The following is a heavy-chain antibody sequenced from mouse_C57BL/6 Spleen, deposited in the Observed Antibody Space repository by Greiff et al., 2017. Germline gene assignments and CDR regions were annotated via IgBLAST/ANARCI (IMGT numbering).Heavy chain of an antibody. D-gene: IGHD2-1*01. J-gene: IGHJ4*01. CDR3: ARQIYYGTGYAMDY. CDR1: GYTFTSYG. CDR2: IYPRSGNT. V-gene: IGHV1-81*01. Sequence: VQLQESGAELARPGASVKLSCKASGYTFTSYGISWVKQRTGQGLEWIGEIYPRSGNTYYNEKFKGKATLTADKSSSTAYMDLRSLTSEDSAVYFCARQIYYGTGYAMDYWGQGTSVTVSS.